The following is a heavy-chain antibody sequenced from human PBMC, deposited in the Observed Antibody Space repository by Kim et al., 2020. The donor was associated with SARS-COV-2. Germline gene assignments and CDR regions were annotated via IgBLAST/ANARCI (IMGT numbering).Heavy chain of an antibody. D-gene: IGHD7-27*01. J-gene: IGHJ4*02. CDR1: GFTFSSYA. Sequence: GGSLRLSCAASGFTFSSYAMSWVRQAPGKGLEWVSIIRTSGVSTSYADSVRGRFTISRDNSKNTLYLQMGSLRAEDTAVYYCAKGRGDTSYYDYWGQGTLVTVSS. CDR3: AKGRGDTSYYDY. CDR2: IRTSGVST. V-gene: IGHV3-23*01.